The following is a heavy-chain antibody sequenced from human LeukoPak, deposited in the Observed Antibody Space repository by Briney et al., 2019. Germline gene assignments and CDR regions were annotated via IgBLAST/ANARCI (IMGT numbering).Heavy chain of an antibody. CDR3: ARDVNMSPLN. J-gene: IGHJ4*02. D-gene: IGHD2/OR15-2a*01. CDR2: IWYDGSKQ. CDR1: GFTFSSYG. V-gene: IGHV3-33*01. Sequence: GGSLRLSCAASGFTFSSYGMHWVRQAPGKGLEWVAVIWYDGSKQYYADSVKGRFTISRDSSMNTLFLQMSSLRAEDTAVYYCARDVNMSPLNWGQGTLVTVSS.